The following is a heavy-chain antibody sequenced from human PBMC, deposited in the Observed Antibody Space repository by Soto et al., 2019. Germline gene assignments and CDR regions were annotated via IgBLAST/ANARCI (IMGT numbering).Heavy chain of an antibody. J-gene: IGHJ6*02. D-gene: IGHD2-15*01. V-gene: IGHV3-21*01. CDR3: ARGLSVGDTSIFFCSVF. Sequence: EVQLVESGGGLVKPGGSLRLSCAASGFTFSSYSMNWVRQAPGKGLEWVSSISSSSSYVYYAASVKGRCTISRDNAQSSLNRQMNNRRAEETAVYYSARGLSVGDTSIFFCSVFCGRRTTVTVSS. CDR1: GFTFSSYS. CDR2: ISSSSSYV.